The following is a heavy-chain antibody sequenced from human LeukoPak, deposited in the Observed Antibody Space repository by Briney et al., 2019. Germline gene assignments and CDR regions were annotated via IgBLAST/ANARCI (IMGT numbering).Heavy chain of an antibody. CDR3: ARVGSAATLSYFDY. Sequence: GGSLRLSCAASGFTVSSNYMSWVRQAPGKGLEWVSVIYSGGSTYYADSVKGRFTISRDNSKNTLYLQMNSLRSDDTAVYYCARVGSAATLSYFDYWGQGTLVTVSS. CDR2: IYSGGST. CDR1: GFTVSSNY. D-gene: IGHD2-15*01. J-gene: IGHJ4*02. V-gene: IGHV3-53*05.